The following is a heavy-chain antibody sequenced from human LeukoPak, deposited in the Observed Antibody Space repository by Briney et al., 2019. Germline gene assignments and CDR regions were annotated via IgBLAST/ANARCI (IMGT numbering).Heavy chain of an antibody. CDR1: GGSFSGYY. CDR2: INHSGST. D-gene: IGHD6-19*01. J-gene: IGHJ4*02. V-gene: IGHV4-34*01. Sequence: SETLSLTGAVYGGSFSGYYWSWIRQPPGKGREWIGEINHSGSTNYNPSLKSRVTISVDTSKNQFSLKLSSVTAADTAVYYCARHAQTVASIKYWGQGTLVAVSS. CDR3: ARHAQTVASIKY.